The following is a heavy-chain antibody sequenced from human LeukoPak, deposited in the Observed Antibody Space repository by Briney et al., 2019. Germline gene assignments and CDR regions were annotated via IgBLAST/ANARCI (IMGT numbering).Heavy chain of an antibody. V-gene: IGHV1-3*01. D-gene: IGHD3-9*01. J-gene: IGHJ3*02. Sequence: ASVKVSCKASGYTFTSYAMHWVRQAPGQRLGWMGWINAGNGNTKYSQKFQGRVTITADESTSTAYMELSSLRSEDTAVYYCATGKRYFDWFPLDIWGQGTMVTVSP. CDR2: INAGNGNT. CDR3: ATGKRYFDWFPLDI. CDR1: GYTFTSYA.